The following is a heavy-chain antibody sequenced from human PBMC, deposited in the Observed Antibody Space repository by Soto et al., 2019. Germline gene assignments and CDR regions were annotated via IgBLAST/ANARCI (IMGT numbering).Heavy chain of an antibody. J-gene: IGHJ6*02. Sequence: PGGSVRLSCAASGFTFSSYGMHWVRQAPGKGLEGVAVIAYDGSNKYYADSVNGRFTISIDNSKNTLYLQMNSLRAEDTAVYYCAKDHGHGSGSYYNPDRHLRGQGTTVTVSS. V-gene: IGHV3-30*18. CDR2: IAYDGSNK. D-gene: IGHD3-10*01. CDR1: GFTFSSYG. CDR3: AKDHGHGSGSYYNPDRHL.